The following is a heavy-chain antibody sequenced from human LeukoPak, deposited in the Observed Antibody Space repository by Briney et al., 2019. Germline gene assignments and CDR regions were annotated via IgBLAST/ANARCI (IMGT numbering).Heavy chain of an antibody. CDR3: ACLTTADAFDI. Sequence: PSETLSLTCAVYGGSFSGYYWSWIRQPPGKGLEWIGEINHSGSTNYNPSLKSRVTISVDTPKNQFSLSLSSVTAADTAVYYCACLTTADAFDIWGQGTMVTVSS. CDR1: GGSFSGYY. D-gene: IGHD3-22*01. V-gene: IGHV4-34*01. J-gene: IGHJ3*02. CDR2: INHSGST.